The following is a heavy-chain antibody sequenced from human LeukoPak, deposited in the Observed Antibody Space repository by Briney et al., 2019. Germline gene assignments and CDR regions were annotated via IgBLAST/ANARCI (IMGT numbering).Heavy chain of an antibody. J-gene: IGHJ4*02. CDR2: IWYDGSNK. V-gene: IGHV3-33*01. CDR3: ASWDFDY. Sequence: GGSLRLSCAASGFTFGSYGMHWVRQAPGKGLEWVTFIWYDGSNKYYADSVRGRFTISRDNSKNTLYLQMNSLRAEDTAVYYCASWDFDYWGQGTLVTVSS. CDR1: GFTFGSYG. D-gene: IGHD3-16*01.